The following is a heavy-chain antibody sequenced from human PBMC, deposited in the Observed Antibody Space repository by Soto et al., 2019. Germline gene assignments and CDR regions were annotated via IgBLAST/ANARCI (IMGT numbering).Heavy chain of an antibody. CDR1: GGSISSSSYY. Sequence: SETLSLTCTVSGGSISSSSYYWGWIRQSPGKWLEWIGSFNYSGSTYYSQSLKSRVTISGDTSKKQISLRLISVTATDTAVYYCARISVASRYMDVWGKGATVTASS. V-gene: IGHV4-39*01. D-gene: IGHD5-12*01. CDR2: FNYSGST. J-gene: IGHJ6*03. CDR3: ARISVASRYMDV.